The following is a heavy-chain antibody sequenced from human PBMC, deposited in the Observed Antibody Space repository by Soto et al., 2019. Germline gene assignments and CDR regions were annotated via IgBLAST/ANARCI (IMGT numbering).Heavy chain of an antibody. CDR1: GFTFSNAW. CDR2: IKSKTDGGTT. CDR3: TTPLLSGPPLVVVITTIDY. D-gene: IGHD3-22*01. V-gene: IGHV3-15*07. Sequence: GGSLRLSCAASGFTFSNAWMNWVRQAPGKGLEWVGRIKSKTDGGTTDYAAPVKGRFTISGDDSKNTLYLQMNSLKTEDTAVYYCTTPLLSGPPLVVVITTIDYWGQGTLVTVSS. J-gene: IGHJ4*02.